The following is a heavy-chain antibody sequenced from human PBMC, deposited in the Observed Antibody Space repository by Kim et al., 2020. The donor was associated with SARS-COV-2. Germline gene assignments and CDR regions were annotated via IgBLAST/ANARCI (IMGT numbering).Heavy chain of an antibody. J-gene: IGHJ3*02. CDR3: ATLMIGVLNI. Sequence: ETIYAKKFQGRVTMTEDTSTDTAYMELSSLRSEDTAVYYCATLMIGVLNIWGQGTMVTVSS. D-gene: IGHD3-22*01. CDR2: ET. V-gene: IGHV1-24*01.